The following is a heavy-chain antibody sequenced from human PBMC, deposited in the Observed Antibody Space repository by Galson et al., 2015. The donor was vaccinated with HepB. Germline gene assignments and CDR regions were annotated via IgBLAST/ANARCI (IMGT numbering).Heavy chain of an antibody. D-gene: IGHD1-26*01. CDR2: IFSNDEK. V-gene: IGHV2-26*01. CDR3: ARILRGTYHTPRLYYFDY. CDR1: GFSLSNARVG. J-gene: IGHJ4*02. Sequence: PALVKPTQTLTLTCTVSGFSLSNARVGVSWIRQPPGKALEWLAHIFSNDEKSYSTSLKSRLTISQGTSKSQVVLTMTNMDPVDTATYSCARILRGTYHTPRLYYFDYWGQGTLVTVSS.